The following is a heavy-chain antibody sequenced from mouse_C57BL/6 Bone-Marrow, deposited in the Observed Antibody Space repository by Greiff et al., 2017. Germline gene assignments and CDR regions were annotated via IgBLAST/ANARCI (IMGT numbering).Heavy chain of an antibody. CDR1: GYTFTSYW. D-gene: IGHD4-1*01. V-gene: IGHV1-50*01. CDR3: ARWDWDAAY. Sequence: VQLQQPGAELVKPGASVKLSCKASGYTFTSYWMQWVKQRPGQGLEWIGEIDPSDSYTNYNQKFKGKATLTVDTSSSTAYTQLSSLTSEDSAVYYCARWDWDAAYWGQGTLVTVSA. CDR2: IDPSDSYT. J-gene: IGHJ3*01.